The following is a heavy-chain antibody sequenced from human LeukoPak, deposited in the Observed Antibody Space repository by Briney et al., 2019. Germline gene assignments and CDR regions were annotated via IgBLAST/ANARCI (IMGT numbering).Heavy chain of an antibody. J-gene: IGHJ4*02. CDR2: IRSKANSYAT. D-gene: IGHD1-26*01. Sequence: GGSLRLSCAASGFTFSGPTMHWVRQASGKGLEWVGRIRSKANSYATAYAASVTGRFTISRDDSKNTAYLQMNSLKTEDTAVYYCTTTEDGGSAEIDYWGQGTLVTVSS. CDR1: GFTFSGPT. CDR3: TTTEDGGSAEIDY. V-gene: IGHV3-73*01.